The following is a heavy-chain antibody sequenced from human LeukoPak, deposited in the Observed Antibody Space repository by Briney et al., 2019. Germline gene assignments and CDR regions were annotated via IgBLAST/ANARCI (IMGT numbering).Heavy chain of an antibody. CDR1: GDSISSRYHF. CDR2: IYFRGST. CDR3: ARAEKEGYYYIGA. Sequence: SETLSLTCTISGDSISSRYHFWGWIRQPPGKGLEWIGCIYFRGSTYYSPSLKSRVTMSVDTSTNQFSLQLKSMTAADTAVYYCARAEKEGYYYIGAWGKGTTVTVSS. J-gene: IGHJ6*03. V-gene: IGHV4-39*07.